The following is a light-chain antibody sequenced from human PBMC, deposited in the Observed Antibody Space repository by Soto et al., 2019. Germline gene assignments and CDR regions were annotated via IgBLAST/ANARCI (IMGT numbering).Light chain of an antibody. V-gene: IGKV3-15*01. CDR1: QSVSSN. J-gene: IGKJ2*01. CDR3: QQYNNWPPYT. CDR2: GAS. Sequence: EIVMTQSPATLSVSPGERATLSCRASQSVSSNLAWYQQKPGQAPRLLIYGASTRATGIPARFSGSGSGTEFTLTIGSLHSEDFAVYYCQQYNNWPPYTFGQGTKLEIK.